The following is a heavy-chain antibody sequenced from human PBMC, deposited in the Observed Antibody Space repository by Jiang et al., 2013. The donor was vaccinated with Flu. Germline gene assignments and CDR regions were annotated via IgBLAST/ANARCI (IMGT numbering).Heavy chain of an antibody. J-gene: IGHJ6*02. D-gene: IGHD2-15*01. CDR1: GYTFINNA. V-gene: IGHV1-3*01. CDR2: INAGNGNT. Sequence: VKVSCKASGYTFINNAMHWVAPGPRTRPEWMGWINAGNGNTTYSQKFQGRVIITRDTSASTAYMELSSLRSEDTAVYYCAVEGSYCSGGSCYRRLNYGMDVWGQGTTVTVSS. CDR3: AVEGSYCSGGSCYRRLNYGMDV.